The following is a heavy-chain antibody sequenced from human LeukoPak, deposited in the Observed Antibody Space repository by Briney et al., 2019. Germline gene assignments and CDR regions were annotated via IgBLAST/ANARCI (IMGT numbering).Heavy chain of an antibody. CDR3: ARGRTGTFDY. D-gene: IGHD1/OR15-1a*01. CDR2: ISYDGSDK. Sequence: GGSLRLSCAASGFTFSNAWMSWVRQAPGKGLEWVAVISYDGSDKYSADSVKGRSTISRDNDKNTLYLQMNSLRAEDTAVYYCARGRTGTFDYWGQGTLVTVSS. J-gene: IGHJ4*02. V-gene: IGHV3-30*03. CDR1: GFTFSNAW.